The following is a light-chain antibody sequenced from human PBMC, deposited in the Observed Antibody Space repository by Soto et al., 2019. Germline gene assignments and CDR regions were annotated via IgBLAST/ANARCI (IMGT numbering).Light chain of an antibody. CDR3: SSYTRSSTL. Sequence: QSALTQPASVSGSPGQSITISCTGTSSDVGGYNYVSWYQQHPGKAPKLMIYEVSNRPSGVSSRFSGSKSGNTASLTISGLQAEDEADYYSSSYTRSSTLFGTGTKLTVL. J-gene: IGLJ1*01. V-gene: IGLV2-14*01. CDR2: EVS. CDR1: SSDVGGYNY.